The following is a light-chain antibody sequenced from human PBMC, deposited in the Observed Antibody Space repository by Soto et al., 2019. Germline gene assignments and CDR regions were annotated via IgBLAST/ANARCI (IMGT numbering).Light chain of an antibody. CDR2: DDS. V-gene: IGLV3-21*02. Sequence: SYELTQPPSVSVAPGQTARITCGGHNIGSKTVHWYQQRPGQAPVLVVHDDSDRPSGIPERFSGSNSGNTATLTISRVEAGDEADYYCQVWDSSSDHPVVFGGGTKLTVL. J-gene: IGLJ2*01. CDR1: NIGSKT. CDR3: QVWDSSSDHPVV.